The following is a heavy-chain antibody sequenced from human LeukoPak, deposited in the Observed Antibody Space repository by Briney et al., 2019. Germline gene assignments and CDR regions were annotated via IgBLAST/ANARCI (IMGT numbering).Heavy chain of an antibody. Sequence: SQTLSLICTVCCRSISSGYSYWAWGRQPGGRGLEWMGHIYRSGKIYYNPSRESRVTISVDTSKHQFSLSLNSVTAADTAVYYCARGHCRTNNCPHDSSWPFDPWGQGTLVTVSS. V-gene: IGHV4-61*09. J-gene: IGHJ5*02. CDR1: CRSISSGYSY. CDR2: IYRSGKI. D-gene: IGHD6-13*01. CDR3: ARGHCRTNNCPHDSSWPFDP.